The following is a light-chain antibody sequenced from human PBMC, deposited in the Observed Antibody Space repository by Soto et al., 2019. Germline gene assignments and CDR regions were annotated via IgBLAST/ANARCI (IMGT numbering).Light chain of an antibody. V-gene: IGKV3-20*01. Sequence: EIVLTQSPGTLSLSPGERATLSCRASQNVSNNYLAWYQQKPGQAPRLIFYGASSRTAGIPDRFSGSGSGTDFTLTISRLEPEDFAVYYCQHYGNSPALAFGGGTKVEIK. CDR2: GAS. J-gene: IGKJ4*01. CDR1: QNVSNNY. CDR3: QHYGNSPALA.